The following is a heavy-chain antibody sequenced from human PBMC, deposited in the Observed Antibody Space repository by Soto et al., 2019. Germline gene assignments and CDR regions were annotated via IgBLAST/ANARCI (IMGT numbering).Heavy chain of an antibody. J-gene: IGHJ4*02. V-gene: IGHV3-48*01. CDR2: ISSSSFTI. D-gene: IGHD3-3*01. CDR1: GFTFSDYS. CDR3: ARNYTDFWSVHFDS. Sequence: PGGSLRLSCAASGFTFSDYSMNWVRQAPGRGLEWVSYISSSSFTIHYADSVEGRFAISRDNAKNSLYLQMNSLRAEDTAVYYCARNYTDFWSVHFDSGGQGPLVTVSS.